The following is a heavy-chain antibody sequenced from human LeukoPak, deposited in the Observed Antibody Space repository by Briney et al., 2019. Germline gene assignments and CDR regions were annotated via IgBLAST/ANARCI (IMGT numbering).Heavy chain of an antibody. Sequence: SETLSLTCAVDGGSFSGYYWSWIRQPPGKGQEWIGEINHSGSTNNNPSLKSGVTISVDTSKNQFSLKLSSVTAADTAVYYCARERNYCSSTSCYGFFDYWGQGTLVTVSS. J-gene: IGHJ4*02. V-gene: IGHV4-34*01. CDR1: GGSFSGYY. CDR2: INHSGST. CDR3: ARERNYCSSTSCYGFFDY. D-gene: IGHD2-2*01.